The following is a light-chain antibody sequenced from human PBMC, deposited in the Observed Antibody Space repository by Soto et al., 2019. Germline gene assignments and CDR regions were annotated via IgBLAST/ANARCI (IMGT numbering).Light chain of an antibody. CDR3: QQYNNWPPL. V-gene: IGKV3-15*01. CDR2: GAS. CDR1: QSVSSN. Sequence: EIVMTQSPATLSVSPGERATLSCRASQSVSSNLAWDQQKPGQAPRLLIYGASTRATGIPARFSGSGSGTEFTLTISSLQSEDFAVYYCQQYNNWPPLFGGGTKVEIK. J-gene: IGKJ4*02.